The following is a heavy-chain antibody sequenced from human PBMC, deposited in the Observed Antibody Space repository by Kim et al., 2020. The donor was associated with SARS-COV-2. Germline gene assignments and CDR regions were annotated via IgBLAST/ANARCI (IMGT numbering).Heavy chain of an antibody. D-gene: IGHD3-16*01. Sequence: GGSLRLSCAASGFTFSSYSMNWVRQALGKGLEWVSSISSSSSYIYYADSVKGRFTISRDNAKNSLHLQMNSLRAEDTAVYYCATDRGRWEAFDIWGKGT. CDR1: GFTFSSYS. J-gene: IGHJ3*02. V-gene: IGHV3-21*01. CDR2: ISSSSSYI. CDR3: ATDRGRWEAFDI.